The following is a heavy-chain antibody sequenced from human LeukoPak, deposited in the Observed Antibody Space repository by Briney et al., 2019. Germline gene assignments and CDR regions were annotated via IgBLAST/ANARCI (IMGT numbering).Heavy chain of an antibody. V-gene: IGHV4-59*01. Sequence: PSETLSLTCTVSGGSISSYYWSWIRQPPGKGLEWIGYIYYSGSTNYNPSLKSRVTISVDTSKNQFSLKLSSVTAADTAVYFCARDKEILYPKGWFDPWGQRTLVTVSS. D-gene: IGHD2-8*01. CDR3: ARDKEILYPKGWFDP. CDR2: IYYSGST. J-gene: IGHJ5*02. CDR1: GGSISSYY.